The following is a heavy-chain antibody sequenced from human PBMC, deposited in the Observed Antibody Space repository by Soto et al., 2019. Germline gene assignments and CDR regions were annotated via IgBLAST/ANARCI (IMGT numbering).Heavy chain of an antibody. D-gene: IGHD1-7*01. CDR1: GGTFSSYA. J-gene: IGHJ5*02. Sequence: QVQLVQSGAEVKKPGSSVKVSCKASGGTFSSYAISWVRQAPGQGLEWMGGIIPIFGTANYAQKFQGRVTITADESTSTAYRGLRSLGSEDTAVYYWARGGGGLELPYNWFDPWGQGTLVTVSS. CDR2: IIPIFGTA. CDR3: ARGGGGLELPYNWFDP. V-gene: IGHV1-69*12.